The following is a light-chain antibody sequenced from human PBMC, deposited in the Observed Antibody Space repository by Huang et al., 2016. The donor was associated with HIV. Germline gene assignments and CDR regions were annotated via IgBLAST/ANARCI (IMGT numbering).Light chain of an antibody. CDR1: QSVSSGN. J-gene: IGKJ2*01. CDR3: QQYDTSLYT. Sequence: ENVLTQSPGTLSLSPGERATLSCKASQSVSSGNLAWYQQKPGQAPKLLIYAASSRVTGIPDRFTGSGSGTDVTLTISRLEPEDSAMYYCQQYDTSLYTFGQGTRLEIK. CDR2: AAS. V-gene: IGKV3-20*01.